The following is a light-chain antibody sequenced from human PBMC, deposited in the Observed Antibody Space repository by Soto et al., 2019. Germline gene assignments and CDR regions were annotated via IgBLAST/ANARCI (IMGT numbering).Light chain of an antibody. V-gene: IGKV3-15*01. J-gene: IGKJ2*01. CDR1: QSVSSN. CDR3: QQYNSDSNP. CDR2: GAS. Sequence: EIVMTQSPATLSVSPGERATLSCRASQSVSSNLAWYQQKPGQAPRLLIYGASTRATGIPARFSGSGSGTEFTLTSSSLQPDDSATYYCQQYNSDSNPFGQGTKLEIK.